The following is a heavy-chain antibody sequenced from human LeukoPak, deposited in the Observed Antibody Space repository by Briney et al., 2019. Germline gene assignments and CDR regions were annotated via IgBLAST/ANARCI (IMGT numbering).Heavy chain of an antibody. D-gene: IGHD3-16*01. CDR2: IYHSGYT. CDR1: GYSISSGYY. CDR3: ARDMNPTHYFDY. J-gene: IGHJ4*02. Sequence: SETLSLTCNVSGYSISSGYYWAWIRQAPGKGLEWIGSIYHSGYTHYNPSLKGRITISVDTSKNDFSLKLSSVAAADTAIYCCARDMNPTHYFDYWGQGTLVTVSS. V-gene: IGHV4-38-2*02.